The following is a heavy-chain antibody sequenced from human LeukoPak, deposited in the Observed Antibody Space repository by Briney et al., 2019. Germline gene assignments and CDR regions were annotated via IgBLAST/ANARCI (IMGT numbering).Heavy chain of an antibody. CDR1: GGSISSSTYY. CDR3: ARAPIVVVVAATSWYFDL. D-gene: IGHD2-15*01. J-gene: IGHJ2*01. CDR2: IYSSGNT. V-gene: IGHV4-39*07. Sequence: SETLSLTCTVSGGSISSSTYYWGWIRQPPGKGLEWIGSIYSSGNTYYNPSLKSRVTISVDTSKNQFSLKLSSVTAADTAVYYCARAPIVVVVAATSWYFDLWGRGTLVTVSS.